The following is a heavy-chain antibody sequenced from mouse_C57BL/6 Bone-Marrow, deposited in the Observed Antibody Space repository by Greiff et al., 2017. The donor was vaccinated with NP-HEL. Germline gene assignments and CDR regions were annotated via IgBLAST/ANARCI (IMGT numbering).Heavy chain of an antibody. V-gene: IGHV5-6*01. Sequence: EVMLVESGGDLVKPGGSLKLSCAASGFTFSSYGMSWVRQTPDKRLEWVATISSGGSYTYYPDSVKGRFTISRDNAKNTLYLQRSSLKSEDTAMYYCAREEAYDYGFAYWGQGTLVTVSA. CDR2: ISSGGSYT. D-gene: IGHD2-4*01. J-gene: IGHJ3*01. CDR3: AREEAYDYGFAY. CDR1: GFTFSSYG.